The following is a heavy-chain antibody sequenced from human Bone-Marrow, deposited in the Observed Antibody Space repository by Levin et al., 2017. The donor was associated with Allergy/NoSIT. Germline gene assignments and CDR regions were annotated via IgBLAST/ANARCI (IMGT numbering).Heavy chain of an antibody. Sequence: PSETLSLTCTVSGGSLSSDNYAWTWIRQHPGGGLEWIGYIKHSGNTYYSPSLKSRITMSIEPSKSQFSLKLKSVTAADTAIYYCARDSAGGIIEASGAGVWGQGTTVIVSS. CDR1: GGSLSSDNYA. CDR3: ARDSAGGIIEASGAGV. D-gene: IGHD3-16*01. V-gene: IGHV4-31*03. J-gene: IGHJ6*02. CDR2: IKHSGNT.